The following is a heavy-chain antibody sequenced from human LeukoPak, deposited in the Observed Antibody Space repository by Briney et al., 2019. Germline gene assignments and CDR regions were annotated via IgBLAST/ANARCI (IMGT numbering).Heavy chain of an antibody. V-gene: IGHV1-18*01. D-gene: IGHD1/OR15-1a*01. J-gene: IGHJ6*02. CDR3: ARLPAGKTNYYGMDV. CDR2: ISGYNGFT. CDR1: GYTFISYG. Sequence: ASVKVSCKASGYTFISYGVTWVRQAPGQGLEWMGWISGYNGFTNYAQNFQDRVTMTTDTSTNTAYMELRSLRSDDTAVYYCARLPAGKTNYYGMDVWGQGTTVTVSS.